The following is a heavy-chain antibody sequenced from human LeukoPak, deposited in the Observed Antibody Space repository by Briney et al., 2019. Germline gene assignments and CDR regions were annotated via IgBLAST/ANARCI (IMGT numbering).Heavy chain of an antibody. CDR2: IIPIFGTA. J-gene: IGHJ4*02. D-gene: IGHD3-22*01. CDR1: GGTFSSYA. Sequence: GASVKVSCKASGGTFSSYAISWVRQAPGQGLEWMGGIIPIFGTANYAQKFQGRVTITTDESTSTAYMELSSLRSEDTAVYYCARVRYYDSSGYYYDYWGQGTLVTVSP. V-gene: IGHV1-69*05. CDR3: ARVRYYDSSGYYYDY.